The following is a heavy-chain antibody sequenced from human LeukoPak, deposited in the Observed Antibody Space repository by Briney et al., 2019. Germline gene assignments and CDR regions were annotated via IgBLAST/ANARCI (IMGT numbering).Heavy chain of an antibody. Sequence: GGSLRLSGAASGFTFSSYWMHWVRQTPGKGLVWVSRISTDGSSTNSADSVKGRLTISRDNAKNTLYLQMNSLRAEDTAVYYCVREYSSSSGRAFDMWGQGTMVTVSP. D-gene: IGHD6-6*01. CDR1: GFTFSSYW. V-gene: IGHV3-74*01. CDR3: VREYSSSSGRAFDM. J-gene: IGHJ3*02. CDR2: ISTDGSST.